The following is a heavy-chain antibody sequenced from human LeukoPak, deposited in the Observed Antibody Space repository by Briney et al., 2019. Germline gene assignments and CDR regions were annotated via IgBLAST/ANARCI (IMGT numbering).Heavy chain of an antibody. Sequence: KPSETLSLTCTVSGGSISSSSYYWGWIRQPPGKGLEWIGSIYYSGSTYYNPSLKSRVTISVDTSKNQFSLKLSTVTAADTAVYYCARHQRGLGFTMIVAYFDYWGQGTLVTVSS. CDR3: ARHQRGLGFTMIVAYFDY. CDR2: IYYSGST. V-gene: IGHV4-39*01. CDR1: GGSISSSSYY. J-gene: IGHJ4*02. D-gene: IGHD3-22*01.